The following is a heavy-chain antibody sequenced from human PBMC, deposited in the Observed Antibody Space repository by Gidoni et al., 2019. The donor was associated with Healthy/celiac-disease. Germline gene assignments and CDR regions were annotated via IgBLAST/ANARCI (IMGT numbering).Heavy chain of an antibody. V-gene: IGHV3-7*04. Sequence: EVQLVESGGGLVQPGGSLRLSCAASGFTFSSYWMSWFRQPPGKGLEWVANIKQDGSEKYYVDSVKGRFTISRDNAKNSLYLQMNSLRAEDTAVYYCAREATSVVVVAATGYAFDIWGQGTMVTVSS. CDR1: GFTFSSYW. D-gene: IGHD2-15*01. CDR3: AREATSVVVVAATGYAFDI. J-gene: IGHJ3*02. CDR2: IKQDGSEK.